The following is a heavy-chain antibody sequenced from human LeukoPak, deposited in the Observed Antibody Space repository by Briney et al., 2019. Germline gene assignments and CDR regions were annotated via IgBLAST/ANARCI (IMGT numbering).Heavy chain of an antibody. V-gene: IGHV4-59*01. J-gene: IGHJ6*02. CDR3: ARDHWLFSSKTWYYYGMDV. CDR2: IDPSGSA. Sequence: PSETLSLTCVVSGGSISPYYWSWIRQSPGKGLEWIGYIDPSGSASYNPSLKSRVTIFVATSKNLFSLILTSVSASDTAIYYCARDHWLFSSKTWYYYGMDVWGQGTTVTVSS. CDR1: GGSISPYY. D-gene: IGHD3-9*01.